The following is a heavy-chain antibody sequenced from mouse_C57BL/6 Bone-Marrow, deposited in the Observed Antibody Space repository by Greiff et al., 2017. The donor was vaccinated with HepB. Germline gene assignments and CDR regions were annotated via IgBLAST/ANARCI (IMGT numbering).Heavy chain of an antibody. V-gene: IGHV1-47*01. Sequence: VQRVESGAELVKPGASVKMSCKASGYTFTTYPIEWMKQNHGKSLEWIGNFHPYNDDTKYNEKFKGKATLTVEKSSSTVYLELSRLTSDDSAVYYCARGTTAAFYWYFDVWGTGTTVTVSS. D-gene: IGHD1-2*01. CDR2: FHPYNDDT. CDR3: ARGTTAAFYWYFDV. J-gene: IGHJ1*03. CDR1: GYTFTTYP.